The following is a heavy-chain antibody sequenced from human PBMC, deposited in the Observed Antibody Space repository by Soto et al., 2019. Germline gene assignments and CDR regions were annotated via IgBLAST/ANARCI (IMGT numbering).Heavy chain of an antibody. CDR3: ARDPPPPDY. CDR2: ISAYNGNT. J-gene: IGHJ4*02. Sequence: QVQLVQSGAEVKKPGASVKVSCKASGYTFASYAISWMRQAPGQGLEWMGWISAYNGNTNYAQKLQGRVTMTTATSPSTPYMELRRLSTDDTAVYYCARDPPPPDYWGQGTLVTVSS. CDR1: GYTFASYA. V-gene: IGHV1-18*01.